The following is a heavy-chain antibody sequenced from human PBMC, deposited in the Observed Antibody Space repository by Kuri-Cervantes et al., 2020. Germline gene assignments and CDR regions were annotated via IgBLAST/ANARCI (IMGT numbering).Heavy chain of an antibody. D-gene: IGHD3-9*01. CDR2: ISAYNGNT. CDR1: GYTFTSYG. Sequence: ASVKVSCKASGYTFTSYGISWVRQAPGQGLEWMGWISAYNGNTNYAQKLQGRVTMTTDTSTSTTYMELRSLRSDDTAVYYCARAAGRYCDILTGYYARYFDYWGQGTLVTVSS. J-gene: IGHJ4*02. V-gene: IGHV1-18*01. CDR3: ARAAGRYCDILTGYYARYFDY.